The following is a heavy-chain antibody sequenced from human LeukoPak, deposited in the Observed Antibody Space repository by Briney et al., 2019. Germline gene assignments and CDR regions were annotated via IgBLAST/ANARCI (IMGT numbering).Heavy chain of an antibody. D-gene: IGHD6-13*01. CDR2: IYPGDSDT. V-gene: IGHV5-51*01. J-gene: IGHJ4*02. CDR1: GYSFTSYW. CDR3: ARSQLPGKIAAAGLLDY. Sequence: GESLKISCKGSGYSFTSYWIGWVRQMPGKGLEWMGIIYPGDSDTRYSPSFQGQVTISADKSISTAYLQWSSLKASDTAMYYCARSQLPGKIAAAGLLDYWGQGTLVTVSS.